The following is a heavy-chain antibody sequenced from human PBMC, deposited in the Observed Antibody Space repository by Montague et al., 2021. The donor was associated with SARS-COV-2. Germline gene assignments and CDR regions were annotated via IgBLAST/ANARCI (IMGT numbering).Heavy chain of an antibody. V-gene: IGHV3-30*18. J-gene: IGHJ4*02. D-gene: IGHD5-12*01. CDR2: ISYDGSVA. Sequence: SLRLSCAASGFTFSTYAIHWVRQAPAKGLEWVAVISYDGSVAYYADSVKGRFTISRDNSKNTLYLQMNSLGAEDTAVYYCAKDSGGYGSHYFHQWGQGTLVTVSS. CDR1: GFTFSTYA. CDR3: AKDSGGYGSHYFHQ.